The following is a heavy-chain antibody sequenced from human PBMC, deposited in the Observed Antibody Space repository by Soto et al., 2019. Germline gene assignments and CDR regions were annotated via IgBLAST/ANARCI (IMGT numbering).Heavy chain of an antibody. CDR3: AKGSATSRPYYFDY. CDR2: IIGAGDDT. V-gene: IGHV3-23*01. CDR1: GFTFSNYA. J-gene: IGHJ4*02. Sequence: GALRLSCAASGFTFSNYAMSWVRQAPGKGLEWVAAIIGAGDDTFHADSVKGRLTISGDNSKNTLFLQMNSLRADDTALYYCAKGSATSRPYYFDYWGQGTLVTVSS.